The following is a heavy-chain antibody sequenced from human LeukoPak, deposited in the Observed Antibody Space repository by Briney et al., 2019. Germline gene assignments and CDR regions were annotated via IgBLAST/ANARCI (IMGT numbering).Heavy chain of an antibody. V-gene: IGHV3-23*01. J-gene: IGHJ4*02. D-gene: IGHD3-10*01. Sequence: GGSLRLSCAASGFTFSTFAMSWVRQAPGKGLEWVSAISGSGGGTYYADSVKGRFTISRDNSKNTLFLQMNSLRAEDTAVYYCVGSGSYSTYNHAITLYYFDYWSQGTLVTVSS. CDR1: GFTFSTFA. CDR2: ISGSGGGT. CDR3: VGSGSYSTYNHAITLYYFDY.